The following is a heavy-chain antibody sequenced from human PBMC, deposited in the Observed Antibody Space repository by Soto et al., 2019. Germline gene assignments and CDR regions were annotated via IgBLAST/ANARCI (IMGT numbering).Heavy chain of an antibody. D-gene: IGHD2-15*01. CDR2: IIPILGIA. J-gene: IGHJ3*02. Sequence: SVKGSCKASGGSCSSYAISWVRQAPGQGLEWMARIIPILGIANYAQKFQGRVTITADKSTSTAYMELSSLRSEDTAVYYCARAVVVREYSLDTYGFAIWGHGTMFTVSS. V-gene: IGHV1-69*04. CDR3: ARAVVVREYSLDTYGFAI. CDR1: GGSCSSYA.